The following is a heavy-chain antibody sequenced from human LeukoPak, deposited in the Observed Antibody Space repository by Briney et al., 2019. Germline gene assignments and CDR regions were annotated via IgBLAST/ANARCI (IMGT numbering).Heavy chain of an antibody. D-gene: IGHD5-12*01. CDR1: GFTFSSYA. CDR3: ARDRKYSGYDH. V-gene: IGHV3-53*01. Sequence: GGSLRLSCAASGFTFSSYAMSWVRQAPGKGLEWVSVIYSGGSTYYADSVKGRFTISRDNSKNTLYLQMNSLRAEDTAVYYCARDRKYSGYDHWGQGTLVTVSS. CDR2: IYSGGST. J-gene: IGHJ5*02.